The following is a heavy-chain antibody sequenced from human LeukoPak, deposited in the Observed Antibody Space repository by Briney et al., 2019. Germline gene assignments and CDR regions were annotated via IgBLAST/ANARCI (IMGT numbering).Heavy chain of an antibody. CDR2: TYYRSKWYN. J-gene: IGHJ6*02. Sequence: SQTLSLTCAISGDSASSNSAAWNWIRQSPSRGLEWLGRTYYRSKWYNDYAVSVKSRITINPDTSKNQFSLQLNSVTPEDTAVYYCARDRVVPAAMDYYYGMDVWGQGTTVTVSS. V-gene: IGHV6-1*01. CDR3: ARDRVVPAAMDYYYGMDV. CDR1: GDSASSNSAA. D-gene: IGHD2-2*01.